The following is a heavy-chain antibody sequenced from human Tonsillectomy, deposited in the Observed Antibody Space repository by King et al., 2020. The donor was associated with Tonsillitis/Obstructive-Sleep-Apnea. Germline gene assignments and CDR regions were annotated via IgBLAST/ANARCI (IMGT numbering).Heavy chain of an antibody. V-gene: IGHV1-2*06. Sequence: VQLVESGTEVKKPGASVKVSCKASGYTFTAYYMHWVRQVPGQGLEWMGRINPHTGDTNYAQNFQGRRTTTRDTSISAVYMELSSLRSDDTAIYYCAIYGDYLDAFDIWGQGTMVTVSS. CDR1: GYTFTAYY. CDR3: AIYGDYLDAFDI. J-gene: IGHJ3*02. CDR2: INPHTGDT. D-gene: IGHD4-17*01.